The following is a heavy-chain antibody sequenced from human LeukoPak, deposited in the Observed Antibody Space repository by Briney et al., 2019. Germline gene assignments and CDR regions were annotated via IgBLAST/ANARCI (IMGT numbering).Heavy chain of an antibody. J-gene: IGHJ4*02. Sequence: SVKVSCKASGGTFSSYAISWVRQAPGQGLEWMGGIIPIFGTANYAQKFQSRVTITADESTSTAYMELSSLRSEDTAVYYCATQYCSGGSCYHTFDYWGQGTLVTVSS. V-gene: IGHV1-69*13. CDR3: ATQYCSGGSCYHTFDY. CDR2: IIPIFGTA. D-gene: IGHD2-15*01. CDR1: GGTFSSYA.